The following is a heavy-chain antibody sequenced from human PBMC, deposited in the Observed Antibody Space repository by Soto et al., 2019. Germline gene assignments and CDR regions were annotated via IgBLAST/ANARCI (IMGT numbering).Heavy chain of an antibody. Sequence: QVPLQQWGAGLLKPSETLSLTCAVYGRSFSGYYWSWIRQPPGKGLRWLGEINHSGRTNYNPSLNSRVTITVDTSINQLCPTLSSVTASDTAVYDCAREWDGEMAIIGGYWGKVTLVTVCS. D-gene: IGHD1-26*01. J-gene: IGHJ4*02. CDR3: AREWDGEMAIIGGY. CDR1: GRSFSGYY. CDR2: INHSGRT. V-gene: IGHV4-34*01.